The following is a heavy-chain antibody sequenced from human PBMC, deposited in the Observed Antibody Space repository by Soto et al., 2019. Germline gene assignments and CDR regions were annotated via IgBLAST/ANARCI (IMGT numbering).Heavy chain of an antibody. CDR3: AGESYYFDY. CDR1: GFTFSSYA. V-gene: IGHV3-30-3*01. J-gene: IGHJ4*02. CDR2: ISDDGSNK. Sequence: QVQLVESGGGVVQPGRSLRLSCAASGFTFSSYAMHWVRQAPGKGLECVAVISDDGSNKYYADSVKGRFTICRDNSKNSLYLQMNSLRAEDTAFYYCAGESYYFDYCSQGTPVTVSA.